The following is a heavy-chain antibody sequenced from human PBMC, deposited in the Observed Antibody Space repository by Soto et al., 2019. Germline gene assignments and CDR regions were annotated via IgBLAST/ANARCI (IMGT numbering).Heavy chain of an antibody. J-gene: IGHJ4*02. CDR1: GYTLTELS. D-gene: IGHD3-10*01. Sequence: ASVKVSCKVSGYTLTELSMHWVRQAPGKGLEWMGGFDPEDGETIYAQKFQGRVTMTRDTSITTVYMELNNLSPDDTAVYYCGRGRSGQLVVFYWGQGTPVTVSS. CDR2: FDPEDGET. CDR3: GRGRSGQLVVFY. V-gene: IGHV1-24*01.